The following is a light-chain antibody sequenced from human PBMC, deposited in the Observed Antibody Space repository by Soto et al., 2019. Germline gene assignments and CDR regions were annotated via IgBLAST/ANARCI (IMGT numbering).Light chain of an antibody. CDR2: EVR. V-gene: IGLV2-14*01. CDR3: TSFARDISIV. Sequence: QSALTQPASVSGSPGQWITISCTGGTDDIASYDYVSWYQQHPGKAPRLIISEVRNRPSGVSSRFSGSKSGNVASLTISGLQAEDEADYYCTSFARDISIVFGGGTKLTVL. CDR1: TDDIASYDY. J-gene: IGLJ3*02.